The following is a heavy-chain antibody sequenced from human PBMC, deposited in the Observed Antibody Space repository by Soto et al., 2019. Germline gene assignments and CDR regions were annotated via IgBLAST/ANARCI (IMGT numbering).Heavy chain of an antibody. V-gene: IGHV4-39*07. CDR2: IYHSGST. D-gene: IGHD2-2*01. J-gene: IGHJ5*02. Sequence: ETLALTCTVAGGSISSYYWSWIRQPPGKGLEWIGSIYHSGSTYYNPSLKSRVTISVDRSKNQFSLKLSSVTAADTAVYYCARVPDRWGQGTLVTVSS. CDR3: ARVPDR. CDR1: GGSISSYY.